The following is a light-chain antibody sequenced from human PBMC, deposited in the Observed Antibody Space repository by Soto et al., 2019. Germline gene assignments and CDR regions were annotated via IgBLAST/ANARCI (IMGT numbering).Light chain of an antibody. CDR2: DVS. CDR3: CSYAGSYTFARNV. J-gene: IGLJ1*01. CDR1: SIDVAIYNY. Sequence: ALTQPRSVSGSPGQSVTISCTGTSIDVAIYNYISWYQQHPGEAPKLMIHDVSERPSGVPDRFSGSKSGNTASLTISGLQAEDEADYYCCSYAGSYTFARNVFXTGTKVTVL. V-gene: IGLV2-11*01.